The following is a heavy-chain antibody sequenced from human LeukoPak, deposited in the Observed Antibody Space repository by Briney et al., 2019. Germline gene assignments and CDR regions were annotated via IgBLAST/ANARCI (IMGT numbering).Heavy chain of an antibody. J-gene: IGHJ4*02. V-gene: IGHV3-23*01. CDR2: ISGSGGST. Sequence: GGSLRLSCAASGFNFSSYAMSWVRQAPGKRLEWVSDISGSGGSTYYADSVKGRFTISRDNSKNTLYLQMNSLRAEDTAVYYCAKDRGTIAAAGTFDYWGQGTLVTVSS. CDR1: GFNFSSYA. CDR3: AKDRGTIAAAGTFDY. D-gene: IGHD6-13*01.